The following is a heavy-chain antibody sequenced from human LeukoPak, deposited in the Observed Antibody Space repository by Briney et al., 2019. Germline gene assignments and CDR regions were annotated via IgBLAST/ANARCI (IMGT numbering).Heavy chain of an antibody. J-gene: IGHJ4*02. D-gene: IGHD2-15*01. CDR3: AKGLLGYCSGGSCYPLDY. CDR2: ITGSGSST. Sequence: PGGSLRLSCVASGFTFSTYGMSWVRQAPGKGLEWVSIITGSGSSTYYADSVKGRFTISRDNSKNTLYLQMNSLRDEDTAVYYCAKGLLGYCSGGSCYPLDYWGQGTLVTVSS. CDR1: GFTFSTYG. V-gene: IGHV3-23*01.